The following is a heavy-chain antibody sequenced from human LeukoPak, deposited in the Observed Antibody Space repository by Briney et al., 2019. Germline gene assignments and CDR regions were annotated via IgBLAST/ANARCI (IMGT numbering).Heavy chain of an antibody. CDR1: GFTFSSYE. Sequence: GGSLRLSCAASGFTFSSYEMNWVRQAPGKGLEWVSYISSSGSTIYYADSVKGRFTISRDNAKNSLYLQMNSLRAEDTAVYYCARGSGSTRSLIYWGQGTLVTVSS. CDR3: ARGSGSTRSLIY. D-gene: IGHD2-2*01. CDR2: ISSSGSTI. V-gene: IGHV3-48*03. J-gene: IGHJ4*02.